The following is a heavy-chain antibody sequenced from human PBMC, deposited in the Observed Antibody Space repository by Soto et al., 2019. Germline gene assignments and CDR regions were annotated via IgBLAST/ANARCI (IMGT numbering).Heavy chain of an antibody. CDR2: IYYRGST. CDR3: ARLTPQGPYLDY. D-gene: IGHD3-16*01. V-gene: IGHV4-59*08. J-gene: IGHJ4*02. Sequence: PSETLSLTCTVSGGSISGYYWSWIRQPPGKGLEWIGYIYYRGSTHYNPSLKSRVTISVDTSKNQFSLNLSSVTAADTAVYFCARLTPQGPYLDYWGQGTLVTVSS. CDR1: GGSISGYY.